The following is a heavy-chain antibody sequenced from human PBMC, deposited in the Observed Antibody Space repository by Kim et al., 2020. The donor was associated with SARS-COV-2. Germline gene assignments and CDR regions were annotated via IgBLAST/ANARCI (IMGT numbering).Heavy chain of an antibody. Sequence: KYKAAPVQGLFPIYRDNSKNTLYLQMNSLGAEETAVYYCARDSGVDMAIDYWGQGTLVTVSS. J-gene: IGHJ4*02. D-gene: IGHD5-12*01. CDR2: K. CDR3: ARDSGVDMAIDY. V-gene: IGHV3-30*07.